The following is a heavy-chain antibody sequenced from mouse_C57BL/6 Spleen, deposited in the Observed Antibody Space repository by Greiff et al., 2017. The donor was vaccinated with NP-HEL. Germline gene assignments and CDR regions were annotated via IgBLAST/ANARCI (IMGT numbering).Heavy chain of an antibody. Sequence: QVQLQQPGAELVKPGASVKLSCKASGYTFTSYWMQWVKQRPGQGLEWIGEIDPSDSYTNYNQKFKGKATLTVDTSSSTAYMQLSSLTSEDSAVYYCAREGGYGNPGAYWGQGTLVTVSA. CDR1: GYTFTSYW. CDR3: AREGGYGNPGAY. J-gene: IGHJ3*01. V-gene: IGHV1-50*01. CDR2: IDPSDSYT. D-gene: IGHD2-1*01.